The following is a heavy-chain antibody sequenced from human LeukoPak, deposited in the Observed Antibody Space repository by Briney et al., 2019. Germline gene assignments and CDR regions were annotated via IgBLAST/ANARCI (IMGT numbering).Heavy chain of an antibody. V-gene: IGHV3-53*01. Sequence: GGSLRLSCAASGFTVSSNYMSWVRQAPGKGLEWVSVIYSGGSTYYADSVKGRFTISRDNSKNTLYLQMNSLRAEDTAVYYYARDRWDILTGYYIDYWGQGTLVTVSS. J-gene: IGHJ4*02. CDR3: ARDRWDILTGYYIDY. CDR2: IYSGGST. CDR1: GFTVSSNY. D-gene: IGHD3-9*01.